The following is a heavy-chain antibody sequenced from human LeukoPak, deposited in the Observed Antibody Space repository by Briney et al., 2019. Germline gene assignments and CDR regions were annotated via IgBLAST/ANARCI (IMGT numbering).Heavy chain of an antibody. J-gene: IGHJ5*02. CDR3: ARHQSLKRTVTTSAWFDP. V-gene: IGHV4-59*01. D-gene: IGHD4-17*01. CDR1: GGSFSSYY. Sequence: SETLSLTCTVSGGSFSSYYWSWIRQPPGKGLEWIGYIYYSGSTNYNPSLKSRVTISVDTSKNQFTLKLSSVTAADTAVYYCARHQSLKRTVTTSAWFDPWGQGTLVTVSS. CDR2: IYYSGST.